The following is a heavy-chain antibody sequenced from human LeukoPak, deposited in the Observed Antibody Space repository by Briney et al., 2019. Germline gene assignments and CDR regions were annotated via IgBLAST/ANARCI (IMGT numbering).Heavy chain of an antibody. CDR2: ITSGDGSP. J-gene: IGHJ4*02. CDR1: GFAFSSYA. D-gene: IGHD3-16*01. Sequence: GGSLRLSCAASGFAFSSYAMSWVRQTPEKGLEWVSTITSGDGSPYYADSVKGRFTISRDNSNNMLYLQMNSLRAEDTAVYYCTKRGAYYVDYWGRGIPVTVSS. V-gene: IGHV3-23*01. CDR3: TKRGAYYVDY.